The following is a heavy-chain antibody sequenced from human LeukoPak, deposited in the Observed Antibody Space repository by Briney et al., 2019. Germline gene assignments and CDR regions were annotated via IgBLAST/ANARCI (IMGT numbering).Heavy chain of an antibody. CDR1: GYTFTGYY. Sequence: GASVKVSCKASGYTFTGYYMHWVRQAPGQGLEWMGWINPNSGDTSYAQKFQGRVTMTRDTSISTAYMELSRLRSDDTAVYYCAREAYDSSGEYFQHWGQGTLVTVSS. V-gene: IGHV1-2*02. CDR3: AREAYDSSGEYFQH. J-gene: IGHJ1*01. CDR2: INPNSGDT. D-gene: IGHD3-22*01.